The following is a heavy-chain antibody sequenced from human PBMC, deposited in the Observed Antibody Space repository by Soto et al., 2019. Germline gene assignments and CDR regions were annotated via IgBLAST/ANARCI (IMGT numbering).Heavy chain of an antibody. V-gene: IGHV3-23*01. CDR2: ISGQGGTT. D-gene: IGHD3-10*01. CDR3: ARDRGYDAHDYYYNAMDV. CDR1: GFRFSSYA. Sequence: EVILLESGGDLVAPGQSLRLSCVASGFRFSSYALTWVRQAPGKGLEWVADISGQGGTTYYADSVKGRFTISRDNAKNSLYLQMNSLRAEDTAVYYCARDRGYDAHDYYYNAMDVWGQGTTVTVSS. J-gene: IGHJ6*02.